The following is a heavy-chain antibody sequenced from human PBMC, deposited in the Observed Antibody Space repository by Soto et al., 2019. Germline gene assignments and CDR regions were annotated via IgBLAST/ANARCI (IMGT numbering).Heavy chain of an antibody. CDR1: GNTFTSYD. CDR3: ARGRASGSYYLLDY. CDR2: INPNSGNI. Sequence: KVSCKASGNTFTSYDINWVRQATGHGPEWMGWINPNSGNIGYAQKFQGRVTMSRDTAIRTAYMEVSRLRSDDTAVYYCARGRASGSYYLLDYWGQGTLVTVSS. V-gene: IGHV1-8*01. J-gene: IGHJ4*02. D-gene: IGHD3-10*01.